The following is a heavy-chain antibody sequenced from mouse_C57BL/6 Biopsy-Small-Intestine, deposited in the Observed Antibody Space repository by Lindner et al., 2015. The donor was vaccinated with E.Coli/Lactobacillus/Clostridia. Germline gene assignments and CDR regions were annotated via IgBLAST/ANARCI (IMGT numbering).Heavy chain of an antibody. CDR1: GYTFTNYV. CDR3: ARSYYPTYWYFDG. J-gene: IGHJ1*01. V-gene: IGHV1-14*01. Sequence: VQLQESGPELVKPGASVKMSCKASGYTFTNYVIHWVKQMPGQGLEWLGCIHPYSDDSKYNEKFKDKATLTSDKSSSTAYMEFSSLTSEDSAVYYCARSYYPTYWYFDGLGRRDHGHRLL. CDR2: IHPYSDDS. D-gene: IGHD1-1*01.